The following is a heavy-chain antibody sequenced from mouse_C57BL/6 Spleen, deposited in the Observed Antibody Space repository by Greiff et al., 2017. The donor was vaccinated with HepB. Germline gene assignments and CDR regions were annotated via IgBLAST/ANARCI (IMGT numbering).Heavy chain of an antibody. J-gene: IGHJ3*01. Sequence: QVQLQQPGAELVKPGASVKLSCTASGYTFTSYWMHWVKQRPGQGLEWIGMIHPNSGSTNYNEKFKGKATLTVDKSSSTAYMQLSSLTSEDSAVYYGARAYYSNYGWFGYWGQGTLVTVSA. D-gene: IGHD2-5*01. CDR3: ARAYYSNYGWFGY. V-gene: IGHV1-64*01. CDR2: IHPNSGST. CDR1: GYTFTSYW.